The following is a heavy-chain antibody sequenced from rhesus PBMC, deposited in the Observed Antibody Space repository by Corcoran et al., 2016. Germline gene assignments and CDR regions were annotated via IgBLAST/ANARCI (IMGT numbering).Heavy chain of an antibody. CDR3: ARIIGTYFDY. CDR1: GGSISGYY. J-gene: IGHJ4*01. CDR2: IGGSSGST. D-gene: IGHD1-44*01. V-gene: IGHV4-165*02. Sequence: QVQLKESGPGLVKPSETLSLTCAVSGGSISGYYWNWIRQYPGKGLEWSGYIGGSSGSTHSTPSHNNRVPISKDTAQNPFSLKLSSVTSADTAVYYCARIIGTYFDYWGQGVLVTVSS.